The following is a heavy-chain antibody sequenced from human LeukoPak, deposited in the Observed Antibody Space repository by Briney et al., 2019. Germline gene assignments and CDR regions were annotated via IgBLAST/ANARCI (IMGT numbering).Heavy chain of an antibody. CDR2: VSYDGGNK. CDR1: GFIFSSFA. V-gene: IGHV3-30-3*01. Sequence: GGPLRLSCVGSGFIFSSFAMHWVRQAPGEGLEWVAVVSYDGGNKHYADSVKGRFTISRDNSRSTVYLEMNSLRADDRAVYYCARDTAAVGAPDLDAWGQGTLVTVSS. D-gene: IGHD1-26*01. CDR3: ARDTAAVGAPDLDA. J-gene: IGHJ4*02.